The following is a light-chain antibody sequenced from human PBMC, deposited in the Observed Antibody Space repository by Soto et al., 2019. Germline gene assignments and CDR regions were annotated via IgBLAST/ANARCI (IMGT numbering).Light chain of an antibody. CDR1: SSDVGTYDF. V-gene: IGLV2-11*01. CDR2: DVS. J-gene: IGLJ1*01. Sequence: QSVLTQPRSVSGSPGQSVTISCTGTSSDVGTYDFVSWYQQHPGKAPRLMIFDVSERPSGVPDRFSGSKSGNTASLTISGLQAEDEADYYGCLYAVTFYVFGTGTKVTVL. CDR3: CLYAVTFYV.